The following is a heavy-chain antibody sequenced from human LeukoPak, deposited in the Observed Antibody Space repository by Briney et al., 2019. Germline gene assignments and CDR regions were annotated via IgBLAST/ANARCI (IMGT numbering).Heavy chain of an antibody. J-gene: IGHJ4*02. CDR2: ISYDGSNK. CDR1: GFTFSSYG. V-gene: IGHV3-30*18. Sequence: HSGGSLRLSCAASGFTFSSYGMHWVRQAPGKGLEWVAVISYDGSNKYYADSVKGRFTISRDNSKNTLYLQMNSLRAEDTAVYYCAKGDFDYWGQGTLVTVSS. CDR3: AKGDFDY.